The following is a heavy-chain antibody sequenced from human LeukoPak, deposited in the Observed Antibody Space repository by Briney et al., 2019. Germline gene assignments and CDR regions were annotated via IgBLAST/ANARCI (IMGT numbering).Heavy chain of an antibody. D-gene: IGHD3-10*01. CDR3: ARDGGTMVRGTTGVVYYYYMDV. CDR1: GGSINSGPYY. V-gene: IGHV4-61*02. Sequence: SETLSLTCTVSGGSINSGPYYWTWIRQPAGKGLEWIGRISPSGSSNYNPSLQSRVTMSVDTSKRQFSLSLSSVTAADTAVYYCARDGGTMVRGTTGVVYYYYMDVWGKGTTVTVSS. J-gene: IGHJ6*03. CDR2: ISPSGSS.